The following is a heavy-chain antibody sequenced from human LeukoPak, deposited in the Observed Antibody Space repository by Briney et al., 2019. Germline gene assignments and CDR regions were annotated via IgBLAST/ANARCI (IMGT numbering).Heavy chain of an antibody. V-gene: IGHV3-74*01. J-gene: IGHJ4*02. CDR1: GFTFSSYW. D-gene: IGHD3-22*01. CDR3: ARTGHSSGYYSPDF. Sequence: PGGSLRLSCAASGFTFSSYWMHGVRQAPGKGLVRVSLINSDGSRTNYADSVKGRFTISRDNAKSTLYLQMNSLRAEDTAVYYCARTGHSSGYYSPDFWGQGTLVTVSS. CDR2: INSDGSRT.